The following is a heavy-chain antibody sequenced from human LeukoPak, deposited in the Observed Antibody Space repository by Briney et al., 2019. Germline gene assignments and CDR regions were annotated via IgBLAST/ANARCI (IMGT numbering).Heavy chain of an antibody. Sequence: SETLSLTCAVYGGSFSGYDWSWIRQPPGKGLEWIGEINHSGSTNYNPSLKSRVTISVDTSKNQFSLKLSSVTAADTAVYYCARVSYCSSTSCYDAFDIWGQGTMVTVSS. CDR1: GGSFSGYD. V-gene: IGHV4-34*01. D-gene: IGHD2-2*01. CDR3: ARVSYCSSTSCYDAFDI. J-gene: IGHJ3*02. CDR2: INHSGST.